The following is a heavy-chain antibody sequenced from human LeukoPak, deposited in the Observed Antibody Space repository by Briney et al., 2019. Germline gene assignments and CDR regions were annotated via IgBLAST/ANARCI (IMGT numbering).Heavy chain of an antibody. V-gene: IGHV3-23*01. J-gene: IGHJ4*02. CDR2: ISGSGGST. CDR3: ATARTLRVTTSFDY. D-gene: IGHD4-17*01. Sequence: GGSLRLSCEVSGFTFSSYAMNWVRHAPGKGLEWVSGISGSGGSTYYADSVKGRFTISRENSKNTLYLHMSSLRAEDTAVYYCATARTLRVTTSFDYWGQGTLVTVSS. CDR1: GFTFSSYA.